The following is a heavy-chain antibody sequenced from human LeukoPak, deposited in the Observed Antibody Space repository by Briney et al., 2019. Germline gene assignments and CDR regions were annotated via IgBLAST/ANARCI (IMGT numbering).Heavy chain of an antibody. CDR2: INSDGINT. Sequence: GGSLRLSCAASRFTLSNYWMHWVRQAPGKGLVWVSRINSDGINTSYADSVKGRFTISRDNAKNTLNLQMNSLRAEDTAVYYCARDLGQYYDTSDNWFDPWEKGTLVTVSS. V-gene: IGHV3-74*01. J-gene: IGHJ5*02. CDR1: RFTLSNYW. CDR3: ARDLGQYYDTSDNWFDP. D-gene: IGHD3-22*01.